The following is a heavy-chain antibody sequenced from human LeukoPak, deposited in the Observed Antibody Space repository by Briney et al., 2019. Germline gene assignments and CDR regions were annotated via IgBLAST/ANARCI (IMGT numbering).Heavy chain of an antibody. CDR3: AREDRGFGELSPYYFDY. J-gene: IGHJ4*02. Sequence: GGSLRLSCAASGFTFSSYAMSWVRQAPGKGLEWVSAISGSGGSTYYADSVKGRFTISRDNSKNTLYLQMNSLRAEDTAVYYCAREDRGFGELSPYYFDYWGQGTLVTVSS. V-gene: IGHV3-23*01. D-gene: IGHD3-10*01. CDR1: GFTFSSYA. CDR2: ISGSGGST.